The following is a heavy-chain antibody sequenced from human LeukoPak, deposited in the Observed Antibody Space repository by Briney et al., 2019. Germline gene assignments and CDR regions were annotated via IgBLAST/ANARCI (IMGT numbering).Heavy chain of an antibody. CDR2: ISSSGSTI. CDR3: ARDRYCSSTSCYLPDAFDI. Sequence: PGGSLRLSCAASGFTFSSYEMNWVRQAPGKGLEWVSYISSSGSTIYYADSVKGRFTISRDNAKNSLYLQMNSLRAEGTAVYYCARDRYCSSTSCYLPDAFDIWGQGTMVTVSS. J-gene: IGHJ3*02. V-gene: IGHV3-48*03. CDR1: GFTFSSYE. D-gene: IGHD2-2*01.